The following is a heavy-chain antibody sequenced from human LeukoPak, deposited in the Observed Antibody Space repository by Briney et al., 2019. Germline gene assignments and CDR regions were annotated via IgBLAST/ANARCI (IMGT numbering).Heavy chain of an antibody. V-gene: IGHV3-48*04. D-gene: IGHD4-23*01. Sequence: GGSLRLSCAASGFTFSSYSMNWVRQAPGKGLEWVSYISTGSITIYYADSVRGRFTISRDNAKNSLYLQMNSLRAEDTAVYYCVRAGSNGGGGSLLREPHWGQGTLVTVSS. CDR3: VRAGSNGGGGSLLREPH. CDR1: GFTFSSYS. J-gene: IGHJ4*02. CDR2: ISTGSITI.